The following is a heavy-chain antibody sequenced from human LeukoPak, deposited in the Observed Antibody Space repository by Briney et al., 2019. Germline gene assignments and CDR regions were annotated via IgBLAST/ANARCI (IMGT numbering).Heavy chain of an antibody. V-gene: IGHV3-21*01. CDR1: GFTFSSYS. CDR3: ARGSYYYDSSGYYYFDY. D-gene: IGHD3-22*01. Sequence: GGSLRLSCAASGFTFSSYSMNWVRQAPGKGLEWVSSISSSSSYIYYADSVKGRFTISRDNAKNSLYLQMNSLRAEDTAVYYCARGSYYYDSSGYYYFDYWGQGALVTVSS. CDR2: ISSSSSYI. J-gene: IGHJ4*02.